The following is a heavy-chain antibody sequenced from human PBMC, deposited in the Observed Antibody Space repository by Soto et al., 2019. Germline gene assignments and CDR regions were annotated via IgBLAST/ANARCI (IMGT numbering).Heavy chain of an antibody. CDR1: GGSISSGDYY. V-gene: IGHV4-30-4*01. CDR3: ARRGIYDGGYGMDV. CDR2: IYYSGST. Sequence: PSETLSLTCTVSGGSISSGDYYWSWIRQPPGKGLEWSGYIYYSGSTYYNPSLKSRVTISVDTSKNQLSLKLSSVTAADTAVYYCARRGIYDGGYGMDVWGQGTTVTVSS. J-gene: IGHJ6*02. D-gene: IGHD3-22*01.